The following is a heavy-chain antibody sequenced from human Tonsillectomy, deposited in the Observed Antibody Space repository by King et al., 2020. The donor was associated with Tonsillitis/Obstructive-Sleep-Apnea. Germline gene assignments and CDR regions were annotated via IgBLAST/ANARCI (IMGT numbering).Heavy chain of an antibody. Sequence: VQLQQWGAGLLKPSETLSLTCAVYVGSFSGYYWSWIRQPPGKGLEWIGEINHSGSTNYNPSLRFRVTISVDTSNNQFSLKLTSVTAADTAVYYCARGPFYCTSPSCQYWYFDLWGRGTLVTVSS. CDR2: INHSGST. V-gene: IGHV4-34*01. CDR3: ARGPFYCTSPSCQYWYFDL. D-gene: IGHD2-2*01. J-gene: IGHJ2*01. CDR1: VGSFSGYY.